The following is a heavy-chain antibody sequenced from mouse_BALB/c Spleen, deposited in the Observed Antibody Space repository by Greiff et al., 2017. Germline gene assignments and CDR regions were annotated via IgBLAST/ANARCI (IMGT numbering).Heavy chain of an antibody. CDR3: ARWDGYYAMDY. J-gene: IGHJ4*01. CDR2: INPGSGGT. D-gene: IGHD2-3*01. V-gene: IGHV1-54*01. CDR1: GYAFTNYL. Sequence: QVQLKQSGAELVRPGTSVKVSCKASGYAFTNYLIEWVKQRPGQGLEWIGVINPGSGGTNYNEKFKGKATLTADKSSSTAYMQLSSLTSDDSAVYFCARWDGYYAMDYWGQGTSVTVSS.